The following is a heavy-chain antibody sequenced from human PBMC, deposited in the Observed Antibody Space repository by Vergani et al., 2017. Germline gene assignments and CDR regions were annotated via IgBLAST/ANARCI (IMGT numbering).Heavy chain of an antibody. V-gene: IGHV3-73*02. CDR1: GFTFSGSA. CDR3: AEKVGYIVEGGWDY. J-gene: IGHJ4*02. CDR2: IRDKTYNYGS. D-gene: IGHD2-8*01. Sequence: EVQLVESGGGLVQPGGSLTLSCAASGFTFSGSAMHWVRQTSGKGLEWIGRIRDKTYNYGSAYAVWVKGRVIISRGDSKKTAYLQMNSMRAEETAVFYCAEKVGYIVEGGWDYWGQGTLVTVSS.